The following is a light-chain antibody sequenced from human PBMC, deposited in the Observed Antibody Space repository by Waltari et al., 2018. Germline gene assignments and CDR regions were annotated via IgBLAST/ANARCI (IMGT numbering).Light chain of an antibody. CDR2: SAS. CDR1: QTISTY. CDR3: QQSYSSLRT. J-gene: IGKJ1*01. V-gene: IGKV1-39*01. Sequence: DIHMTQSPSSLSASVGARVPITCRASQTISTYLNWYQQKPGKAPKLLIYSASSLQSGVPSRFTGSGSGTDFSLTISSLQPDDFATYYCQQSYSSLRTFGPGTKVEVK.